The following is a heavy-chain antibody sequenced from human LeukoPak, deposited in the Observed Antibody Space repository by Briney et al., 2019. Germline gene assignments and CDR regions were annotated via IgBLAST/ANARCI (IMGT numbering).Heavy chain of an antibody. V-gene: IGHV1-18*01. J-gene: IGHJ4*02. D-gene: IGHD3-3*01. Sequence: ASVKVSCKASGYTFTSYGISWVRQAPGQGLEWMGWISAYNGNTNYAQKLQGRVTMTTGTSTSTAYMELRSLRSDDTAVYYCARDLWPYYDFWSGYLTISDYWGQGTLVTVSS. CDR1: GYTFTSYG. CDR2: ISAYNGNT. CDR3: ARDLWPYYDFWSGYLTISDY.